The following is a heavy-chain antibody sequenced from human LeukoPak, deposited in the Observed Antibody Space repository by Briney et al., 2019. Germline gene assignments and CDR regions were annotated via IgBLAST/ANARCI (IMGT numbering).Heavy chain of an antibody. J-gene: IGHJ3*02. Sequence: GESLKISCKGSGYSFTRYWIGGVRQMPGEGLEWMGIIYPGDSDTRYSPSFQGQVTISADKSISTAYLQWSSLKASDTAMYYCARQVDTAFDIWGQGTMVTVSS. CDR2: IYPGDSDT. V-gene: IGHV5-51*01. CDR3: ARQVDTAFDI. CDR1: GYSFTRYW. D-gene: IGHD5-18*01.